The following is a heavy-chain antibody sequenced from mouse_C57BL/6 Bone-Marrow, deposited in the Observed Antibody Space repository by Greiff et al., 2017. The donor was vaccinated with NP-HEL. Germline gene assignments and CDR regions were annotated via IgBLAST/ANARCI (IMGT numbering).Heavy chain of an antibody. D-gene: IGHD2-5*01. Sequence: VQLQQPGTELVKPGASVKLSCKASGYTFTSYWMHWVKQRPGQGLEWIGNINPSNGGPTYNEKFKSKATLTVDKSSSTAYMQLSSLTSEDSAVYYCASSYYSNYWFAYWGQGTLVTVSA. V-gene: IGHV1-53*01. CDR1: GYTFTSYW. CDR2: INPSNGGP. CDR3: ASSYYSNYWFAY. J-gene: IGHJ3*01.